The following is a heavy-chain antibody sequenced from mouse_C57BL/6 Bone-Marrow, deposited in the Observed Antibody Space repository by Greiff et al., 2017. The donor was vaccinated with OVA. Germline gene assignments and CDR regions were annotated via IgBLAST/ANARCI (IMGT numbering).Heavy chain of an antibody. J-gene: IGHJ1*03. V-gene: IGHV2-6-1*01. CDR2: IWSDGST. D-gene: IGHD1-1*01. Sequence: VQVVESGPGLVAPSQSLSITCTVSGFSLTSYGVHWVRQPPGKGLEWLVVIWSDGSTTYNPALKSRLSISKDNSKSQVFLKMNSLQTDDTAMYYCARHYGSSSWYFDVWGTGTTVTVSS. CDR3: ARHYGSSSWYFDV. CDR1: GFSLTSYG.